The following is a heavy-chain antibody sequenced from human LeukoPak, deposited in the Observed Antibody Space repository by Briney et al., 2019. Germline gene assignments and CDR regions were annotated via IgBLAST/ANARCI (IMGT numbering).Heavy chain of an antibody. CDR1: GFTFSTYA. CDR2: ISGSDGRT. J-gene: IGHJ4*02. D-gene: IGHD6-19*01. CDR3: AKARAGYFDN. Sequence: PGGSLRLSCAASGFTFSTYAMSWVRQAPGKGLEWVSTISGSDGRTYFADSVRGRFTISRDNSKNTLYLQMNSLRAEDTAVYYCAKARAGYFDNWGPGTLVTVSS. V-gene: IGHV3-23*01.